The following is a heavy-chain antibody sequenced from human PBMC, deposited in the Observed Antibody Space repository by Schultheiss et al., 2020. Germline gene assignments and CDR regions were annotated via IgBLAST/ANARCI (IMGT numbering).Heavy chain of an antibody. V-gene: IGHV3-21*01. CDR1: GFTFSSYS. J-gene: IGHJ4*02. CDR2: ISSSSSYI. CDR3: ARDSTGVVAAIVY. Sequence: GGSLRLSCAASGFTFSSYSMNWVRQAPGKGLEWVSSISSSSSYIYYADSVKGRFTISRDNAKNTLYLQMNSLRAEDTAVYYCARDSTGVVAAIVYWGQGTLVTVSS. D-gene: IGHD2-15*01.